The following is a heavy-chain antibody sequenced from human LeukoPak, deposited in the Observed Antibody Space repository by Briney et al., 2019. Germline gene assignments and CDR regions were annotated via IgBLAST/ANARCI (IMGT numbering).Heavy chain of an antibody. J-gene: IGHJ4*01. CDR3: ARHWNLLYYFDY. D-gene: IGHD1-1*01. CDR2: IYYSESA. CDR1: GGSISIPSYS. V-gene: IGHV4-39*01. Sequence: KPSETLSLTFTVSGGSISIPSYSWGWVRQPPGKGLEWIGAIYYSESANYNPSLKSRVTISVDTSKNQFSLNLTSVTAADTAVYYCARHWNLLYYFDYWGHGTLVTVSS.